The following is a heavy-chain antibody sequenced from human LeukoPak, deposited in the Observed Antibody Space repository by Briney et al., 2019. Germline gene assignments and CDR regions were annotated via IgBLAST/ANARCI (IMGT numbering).Heavy chain of an antibody. CDR1: GFTFDTHG. CDR3: VRISCTVSRCKPYSYYDMDV. D-gene: IGHD2-8*02. J-gene: IGHJ6*02. CDR2: VWYDGGIK. Sequence: GGSLRLSCAASGFTFDTHGMHWVRQASGQGLEWVAIVWYDGGIKYYSDSVKGRFTISRDNSKNTLYLQMNSLRAEDTAVYYCVRISCTVSRCKPYSYYDMDVWGQGTTVTVSS. V-gene: IGHV3-33*01.